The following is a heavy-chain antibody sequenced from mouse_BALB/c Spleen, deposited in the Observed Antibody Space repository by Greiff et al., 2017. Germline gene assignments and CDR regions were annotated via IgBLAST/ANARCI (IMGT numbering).Heavy chain of an antibody. CDR2: IWAGGST. CDR1: GFSLTSYG. V-gene: IGHV2-9*02. CDR3: ARDRGYDVYYAMDY. D-gene: IGHD2-2*01. Sequence: VQLQQSGPGLVAPSQSLSITCTVSGFSLTSYGVHWVRQPPGKGLEWLGVIWAGGSTNYNSALMSRLSISKDNSKSQVFLKMNSLQTDDTAMYYCARDRGYDVYYAMDYWGQGTSVTVSS. J-gene: IGHJ4*01.